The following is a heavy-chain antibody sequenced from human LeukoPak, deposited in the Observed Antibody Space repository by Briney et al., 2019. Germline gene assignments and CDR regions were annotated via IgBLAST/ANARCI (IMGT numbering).Heavy chain of an antibody. Sequence: ASVKVSCKASAYTFTSYDINWARQATGQGLEWMGWMNPNSGNTGYAQKFQGRVTMTRNTSISTAYMELSSLRSEDTAVYYCARGRAAHTYYYGSRSYYNLLGSSVYGMDVWGQGTTVTVSS. V-gene: IGHV1-8*01. CDR1: AYTFTSYD. CDR2: MNPNSGNT. D-gene: IGHD3-10*01. CDR3: ARGRAAHTYYYGSRSYYNLLGSSVYGMDV. J-gene: IGHJ6*02.